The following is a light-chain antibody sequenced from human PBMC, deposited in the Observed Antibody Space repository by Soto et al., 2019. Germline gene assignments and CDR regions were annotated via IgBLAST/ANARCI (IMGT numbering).Light chain of an antibody. CDR1: QDISSW. CDR2: AAS. V-gene: IGKV1-12*01. Sequence: DIQMTQSPSTLSASVGDRVTITCRASQDISSWLVWYQQKPGKAPKLLIYAASSLQSGVPSRFSGSGSGTDFTLTISSLQPEDFATYYCQQANSFPITFGQGTRLEIK. J-gene: IGKJ5*01. CDR3: QQANSFPIT.